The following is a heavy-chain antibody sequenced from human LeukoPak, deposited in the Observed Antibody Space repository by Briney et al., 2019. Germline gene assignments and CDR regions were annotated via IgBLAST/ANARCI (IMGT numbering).Heavy chain of an antibody. CDR1: GYTFTSYG. J-gene: IGHJ4*02. V-gene: IGHV1-18*01. CDR2: ISADNGNT. Sequence: GASVKVSCKASGYTFTSYGISWVRQAPGQGLEWMGWISADNGNTNYAQELQGRVTMTTDTSTSTAYMELRSLRYDDTAVYYCARDRYGVRSGSCDYWGQGTLVTVSS. CDR3: ARDRYGVRSGSCDY. D-gene: IGHD1-26*01.